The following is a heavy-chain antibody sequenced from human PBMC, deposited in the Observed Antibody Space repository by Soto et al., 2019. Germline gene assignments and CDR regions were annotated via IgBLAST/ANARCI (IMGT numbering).Heavy chain of an antibody. CDR3: AKVGGAMTTVTTNYYYYMDV. CDR1: GFTFSSYA. Sequence: GALRLSCAASGFTFSSYAMSWVRQAPGKGLECVSAISGSGGSTYYADSVKGRFTISRDNSKNTLYLQMNSLRAEDTAVCYCAKVGGAMTTVTTNYYYYMDVWGKGTTVTVSS. CDR2: ISGSGGST. J-gene: IGHJ6*03. D-gene: IGHD4-4*01. V-gene: IGHV3-23*01.